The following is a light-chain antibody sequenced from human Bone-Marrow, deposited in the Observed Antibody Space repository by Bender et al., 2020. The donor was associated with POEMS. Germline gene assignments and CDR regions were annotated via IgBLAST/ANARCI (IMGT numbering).Light chain of an antibody. CDR2: INN. CDR1: SANIGTNP. CDR3: AAWEDSLNGWV. Sequence: QSVLTQPPSASGTPGQRVTISCSGSSANIGTNPVNWYQQLPGTAPKLLIYINNQRPSGVPDRFSGSKSVTSASLAISGLQSEDEAGYYCAAWEDSLNGWVFGGGTKLTVL. V-gene: IGLV1-44*01. J-gene: IGLJ3*02.